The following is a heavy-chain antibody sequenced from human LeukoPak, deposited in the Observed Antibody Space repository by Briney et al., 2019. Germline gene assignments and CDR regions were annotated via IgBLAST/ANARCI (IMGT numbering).Heavy chain of an antibody. CDR1: GFTFGSYA. Sequence: GGSLRLSCAASGFTFGSYAIHWVRQAPGKGLEWVAVISYDGSNKYYADSVKGRFTISRDNSKNTLYLQMNSLRAEDTAVYYCARVDIAVDYWGQGTLVTVSS. CDR2: ISYDGSNK. V-gene: IGHV3-30-3*01. J-gene: IGHJ4*02. D-gene: IGHD5-12*01. CDR3: ARVDIAVDY.